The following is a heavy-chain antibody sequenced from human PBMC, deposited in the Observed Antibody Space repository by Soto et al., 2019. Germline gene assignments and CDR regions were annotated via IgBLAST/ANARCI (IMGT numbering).Heavy chain of an antibody. V-gene: IGHV4-34*01. CDR3: ARETYYDFN. D-gene: IGHD3-3*01. J-gene: IGHJ4*02. CDR2: INHSGST. CDR1: GGSFSGYY. Sequence: SETLSLTCAVYGGSFSGYYWSWIRQPPGKGLEWIGEINHSGSTNYNPSLKSRVTISVDTSKNQFSLKLSSVTAADTAVYYCARETYYDFNWGQGTLVTVSS.